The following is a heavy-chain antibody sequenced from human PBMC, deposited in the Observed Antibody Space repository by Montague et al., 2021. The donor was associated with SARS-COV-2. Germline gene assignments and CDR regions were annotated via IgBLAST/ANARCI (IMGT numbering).Heavy chain of an antibody. CDR1: GGSISSYY. CDR2: IYYSGST. V-gene: IGHV4-59*01. CDR3: ARGGGPIHYDILTGYYNWGDYSYSNGMDV. D-gene: IGHD3-9*01. Sequence: SETLSLTCTVSGGSISSYYWSWTRQPPGKGLEWIGYIYYSGSTNYNPSLKSRVTISVDTSKNQFSLKLSSVTAADTAVYYCARGGGPIHYDILTGYYNWGDYSYSNGMDVWGPGTTASVSS. J-gene: IGHJ6*02.